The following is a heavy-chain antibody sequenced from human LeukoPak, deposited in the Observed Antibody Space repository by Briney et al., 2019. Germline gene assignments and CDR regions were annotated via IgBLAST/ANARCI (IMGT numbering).Heavy chain of an antibody. CDR3: AKGSRIAVAGTPDY. J-gene: IGHJ4*02. CDR2: ISWNSGSI. Sequence: GGSLRLSCAASGFTFDDYAMHWVRQAPGKGLEWVSGISWNSGSIGYADSVKGRFTISRDNAKNSLYLQMNSLRAEDTALYYCAKGSRIAVAGTPDYWGQGTLVTVSS. D-gene: IGHD6-19*01. CDR1: GFTFDDYA. V-gene: IGHV3-9*01.